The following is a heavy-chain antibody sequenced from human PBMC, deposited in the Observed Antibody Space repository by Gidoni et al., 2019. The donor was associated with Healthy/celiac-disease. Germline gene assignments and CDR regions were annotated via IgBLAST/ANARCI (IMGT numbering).Heavy chain of an antibody. J-gene: IGHJ3*02. CDR2: ISYDGSNK. V-gene: IGHV3-30-3*01. CDR1: GFTFSSYA. CDR3: ARGRVGATPEVDAFDI. Sequence: QVQLVESGGGVVQPGRSLRLSCAASGFTFSSYAMHWVRQAPGKGLEWVAVISYDGSNKYYADSVKGRFTISRDNSKNTLYLQMNSLRAEDTAVYYCARGRVGATPEVDAFDIWGQGTMVTVSS. D-gene: IGHD1-26*01.